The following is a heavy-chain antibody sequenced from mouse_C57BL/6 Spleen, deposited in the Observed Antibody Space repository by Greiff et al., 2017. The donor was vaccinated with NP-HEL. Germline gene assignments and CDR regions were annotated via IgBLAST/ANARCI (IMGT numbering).Heavy chain of an antibody. V-gene: IGHV1-59*01. CDR3: ARRRTGHFDY. CDR1: GYTFTSYW. CDR2: IDPSDSYT. D-gene: IGHD4-1*01. Sequence: QVQLQQPGAELVRPGTSVKLSCKASGYTFTSYWMHWVKQRPGQGLEWIGVIDPSDSYTNYNQKFKGKATLTVDTSSSTAYIQLSSLTSEDTAVYYCARRRTGHFDYWGQGTTLTVSS. J-gene: IGHJ2*01.